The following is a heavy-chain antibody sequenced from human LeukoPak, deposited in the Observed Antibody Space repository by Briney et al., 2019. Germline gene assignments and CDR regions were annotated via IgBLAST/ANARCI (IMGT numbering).Heavy chain of an antibody. CDR2: MNPNSGNT. Sequence: GASVKVSCKASGYTFTSYDINWVRQATGQWLEWMGWMNPNSGNTGYAQKFQGRVTMTRNTSISTAYMELSSLRSEDTAVYYCARGRDYCSGGSCYSFDYWGQGTLVTVSS. D-gene: IGHD2-15*01. V-gene: IGHV1-8*01. J-gene: IGHJ4*02. CDR1: GYTFTSYD. CDR3: ARGRDYCSGGSCYSFDY.